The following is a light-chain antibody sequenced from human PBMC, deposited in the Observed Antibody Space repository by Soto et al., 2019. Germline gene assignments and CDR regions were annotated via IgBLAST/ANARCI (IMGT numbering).Light chain of an antibody. CDR2: EAS. CDR1: QDISDH. V-gene: IGKV1-27*01. CDR3: QKYNRAPRT. Sequence: DFQMTQSPSSLSASVGDRVTITCRASQDISDHLAWYQHKPAKVPKLLIYEASTLQSGVPSRFNGGGSGTDFTLTISSLQPEDVATYYCQKYNRAPRTFGQGTKVELK. J-gene: IGKJ1*01.